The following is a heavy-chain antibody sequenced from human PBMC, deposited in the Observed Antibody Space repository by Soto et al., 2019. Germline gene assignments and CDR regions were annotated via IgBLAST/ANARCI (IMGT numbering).Heavy chain of an antibody. CDR2: ISYDGSNK. Sequence: QVQLVESGGGVVQPGRSLRLSCAASGFTFSSYAMHWVRQAPGKGLEWVAVISYDGSNKYYADSVKGRFTISRDNSKNTLYLQMNSLRAEDTAVYYCAREEVVVDTPWGAHRYYGMDVWGQGTTVTVSS. CDR1: GFTFSSYA. D-gene: IGHD2-15*01. J-gene: IGHJ6*02. CDR3: AREEVVVDTPWGAHRYYGMDV. V-gene: IGHV3-30-3*01.